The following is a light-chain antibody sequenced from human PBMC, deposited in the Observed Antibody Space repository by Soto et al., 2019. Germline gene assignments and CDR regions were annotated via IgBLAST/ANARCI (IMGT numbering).Light chain of an antibody. Sequence: QSALTQPPSAYGSPGQSVTISCTGTSSDVGGYNYVSWYQQHPGKAPKLMIYEVSKRPSGVPDRFSGSKSGNTASLTVSGLQAEDEADYYCSSYAGSKGVFGTGTKVTVL. V-gene: IGLV2-8*01. CDR3: SSYAGSKGV. CDR2: EVS. J-gene: IGLJ1*01. CDR1: SSDVGGYNY.